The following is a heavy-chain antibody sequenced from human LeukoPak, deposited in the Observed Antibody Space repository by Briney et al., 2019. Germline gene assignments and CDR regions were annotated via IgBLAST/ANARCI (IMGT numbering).Heavy chain of an antibody. V-gene: IGHV1-46*01. CDR2: INPSGGIT. CDR3: ARDHATIGKYDY. J-gene: IGHJ4*02. D-gene: IGHD3-9*01. CDR1: GYTFTNYY. Sequence: GASVKVSCKASGYTFTNYYMHWVRQAPGQGLEWMGTINPSGGITSYAQKFQGGVSMTRDTSTRTVYMELRNLRSEDTAVYYCARDHATIGKYDYWGQGSLVTVSS.